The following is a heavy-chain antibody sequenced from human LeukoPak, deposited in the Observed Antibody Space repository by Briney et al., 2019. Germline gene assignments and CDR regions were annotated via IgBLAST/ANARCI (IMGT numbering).Heavy chain of an antibody. V-gene: IGHV1-8*01. D-gene: IGHD2-15*01. Sequence: ASVKVSCKASGYTFTSYDINWVRQATGQGLEWMGWMNPNSGNTGYAQKFQGRVTMTRNTSISTAYMELSRLRSEDTAVYYCARGEVYCSGGSCYSGNWFDPWGQGTLVTVSS. CDR2: MNPNSGNT. CDR3: ARGEVYCSGGSCYSGNWFDP. CDR1: GYTFTSYD. J-gene: IGHJ5*02.